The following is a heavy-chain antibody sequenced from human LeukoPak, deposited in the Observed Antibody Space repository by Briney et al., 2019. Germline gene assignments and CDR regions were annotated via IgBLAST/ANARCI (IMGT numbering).Heavy chain of an antibody. V-gene: IGHV1-69*01. Sequence: GSSVKVSCKASGGTFSSYAISWVRQAPGQGLEWMGGIIPIFGTTIYAQKFQGRVTITADESTSTAYMELSSLRSEDTAVYYCARDDEGIAAGDDAFDIWGQGTMVTVSS. CDR1: GGTFSSYA. CDR2: IIPIFGTT. J-gene: IGHJ3*02. CDR3: ARDDEGIAAGDDAFDI. D-gene: IGHD6-13*01.